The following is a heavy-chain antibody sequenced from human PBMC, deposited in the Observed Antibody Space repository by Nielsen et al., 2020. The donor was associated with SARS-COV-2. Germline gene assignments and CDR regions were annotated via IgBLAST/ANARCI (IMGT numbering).Heavy chain of an antibody. CDR1: GGSFSGYY. D-gene: IGHD6-6*01. J-gene: IGHJ6*03. CDR3: ARDYSSSSNYYYYMDV. Sequence: SETLSLTCAVYGGSFSGYYWSWIRQPPGKGLEWIGEINHSGSTNYNPSLKSRVTISVDTSKNQFSLKLSSVTAADTAVYYCARDYSSSSNYYYYMDVWGKGTTVTVSS. CDR2: INHSGST. V-gene: IGHV4-34*01.